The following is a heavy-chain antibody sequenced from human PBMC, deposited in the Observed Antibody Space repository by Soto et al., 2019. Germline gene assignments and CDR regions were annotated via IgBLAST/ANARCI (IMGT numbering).Heavy chain of an antibody. J-gene: IGHJ6*03. CDR3: ARVFDSYYMDV. V-gene: IGHV3-33*01. CDR1: GFTFSSYG. CDR2: IWNDGSNK. Sequence: VQLVHSGGGVAQPGRSLRLSCAASGFTFSSYGMHWVRQAPGKGLEWVAVIWNDGSNKYYADSVKGRFTISRDNSKNTLYLQMNSLRAEDTAVYYCARVFDSYYMDVWGKGTTVTVSS.